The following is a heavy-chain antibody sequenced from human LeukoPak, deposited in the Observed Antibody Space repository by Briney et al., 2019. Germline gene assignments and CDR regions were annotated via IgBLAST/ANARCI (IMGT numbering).Heavy chain of an antibody. J-gene: IGHJ5*02. Sequence: PGGSLRLSCAASGFTFSSYAMSWVRQAPGKGLEWVSSISGSGGYTYYADSVKGRFTISRDNSNNALYLQMNSLRAEDTAVYYCSKARGTSSWFIWFDPWGQGTLVTVSS. V-gene: IGHV3-23*01. CDR1: GFTFSSYA. D-gene: IGHD6-13*01. CDR3: SKARGTSSWFIWFDP. CDR2: ISGSGGYT.